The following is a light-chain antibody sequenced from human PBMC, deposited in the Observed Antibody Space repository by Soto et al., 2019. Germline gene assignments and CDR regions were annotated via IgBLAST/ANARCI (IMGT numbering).Light chain of an antibody. V-gene: IGLV4-69*01. CDR3: QTWGTGIQV. CDR2: LNSDGSH. Sequence: QLVLTQSPSASASLGASVKLTCTLSTGHSSYAIAWHQQQPEKGPRYLMKLNSDGSHSKGDGIPDRFSGSSSGAERYLTISSLHSEDEADYYCQTWGTGIQVFGGGTQLIVL. CDR1: TGHSSYA. J-gene: IGLJ3*02.